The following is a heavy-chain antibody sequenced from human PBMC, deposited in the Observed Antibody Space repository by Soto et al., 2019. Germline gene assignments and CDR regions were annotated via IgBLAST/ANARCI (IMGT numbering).Heavy chain of an antibody. CDR3: ARDGRYSSSWYVSANFQH. J-gene: IGHJ1*01. D-gene: IGHD6-13*01. V-gene: IGHV3-33*01. CDR2: IWYDGSNK. CDR1: GFTFSSYG. Sequence: GGSLRLSCAASGFTFSSYGMHWVRQAPGKGLEWVEVIWYDGSNKYYADSVKGRFTISRDNSKNTLYLQMNSLRAEDTAVYYCARDGRYSSSWYVSANFQHWGQGTLVTVSS.